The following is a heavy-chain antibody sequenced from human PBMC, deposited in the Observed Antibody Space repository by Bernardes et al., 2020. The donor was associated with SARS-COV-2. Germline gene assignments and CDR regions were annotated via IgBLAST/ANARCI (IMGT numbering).Heavy chain of an antibody. V-gene: IGHV1-18*01. CDR3: AGNYFDSSGYYPDPYYYNGLDV. CDR2: IFTYNGNT. D-gene: IGHD3-22*01. J-gene: IGHJ6*02. Sequence: ASVKVSCKASGYTLNSYGISWVRQAPGQGLEWMGWIFTYNGNTNYAPNLQGRVTMTRDTSTSTAYMELRGLRSTDPAIHFCAGNYFDSSGYYPDPYYYNGLDVWGQGTTVTVSS. CDR1: GYTLNSYG.